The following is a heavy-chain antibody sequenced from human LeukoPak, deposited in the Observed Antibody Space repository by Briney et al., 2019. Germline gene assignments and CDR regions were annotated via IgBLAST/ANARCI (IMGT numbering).Heavy chain of an antibody. J-gene: IGHJ4*02. CDR3: ARVQTYYGSGSYYPY. Sequence: PGGSLRLSCAASGLTVNNNHMSWVRQAPGKGLEWLSFIYSGGSTSYADSVKGRFTISRDNSKNTLYLQMNSLGAEDTAVYYCARVQTYYGSGSYYPYWGRGTLVTVSS. V-gene: IGHV3-53*01. CDR1: GLTVNNNH. D-gene: IGHD3-10*01. CDR2: IYSGGST.